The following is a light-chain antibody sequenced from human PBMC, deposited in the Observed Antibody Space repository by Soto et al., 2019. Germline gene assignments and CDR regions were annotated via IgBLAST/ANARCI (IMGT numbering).Light chain of an antibody. CDR2: DTS. V-gene: IGKV3-20*01. CDR3: QQYGSSPRT. CDR1: QSVNSGY. Sequence: EIVLTQSPGTLSLSPGERATLSCRASQSVNSGYLAWYQHTPGQARRLLIYDTSTRATGIPDRFSGSGSGTDFTLTISRLEPEDFAVFYCQQYGSSPRTFGQGTKVEIK. J-gene: IGKJ1*01.